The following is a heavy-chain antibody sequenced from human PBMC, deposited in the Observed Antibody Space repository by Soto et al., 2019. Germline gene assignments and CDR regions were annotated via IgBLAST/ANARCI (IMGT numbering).Heavy chain of an antibody. V-gene: IGHV1-18*04. CDR1: GYTFTSYG. Sequence: ASVKVSCKASGYTFTSYGISWVRQAPGQGLAWMGWISAYNGNTNYAQKLQGRVTMTTDTSTSTAYMELRSLRSDDTAVYYCARDCSGGSFYYYYGMDVWGQGTTVTVSS. CDR3: ARDCSGGSFYYYYGMDV. CDR2: ISAYNGNT. D-gene: IGHD2-15*01. J-gene: IGHJ6*02.